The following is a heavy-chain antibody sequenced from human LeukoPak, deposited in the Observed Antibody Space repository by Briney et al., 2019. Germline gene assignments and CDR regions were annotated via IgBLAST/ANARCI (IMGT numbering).Heavy chain of an antibody. CDR2: INHSGST. CDR3: ARRRWAYYGSGSYLHY. CDR1: GGSFSGYY. Sequence: PSETLSLTCAVYGGSFSGYYWSWIRQPPGKGLEWIGEINHSGSTNYNPSLKSRVTISVDTSKNQFSLKLSSVTAADTAVYYCARRRWAYYGSGSYLHYWGQGTLVTVSS. D-gene: IGHD3-10*01. V-gene: IGHV4-34*01. J-gene: IGHJ4*02.